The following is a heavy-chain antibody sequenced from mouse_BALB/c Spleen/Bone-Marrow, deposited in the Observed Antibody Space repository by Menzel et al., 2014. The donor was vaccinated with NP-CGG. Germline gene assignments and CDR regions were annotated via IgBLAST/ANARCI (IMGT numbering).Heavy chain of an antibody. D-gene: IGHD2-14*01. CDR2: ISDGGDYT. CDR1: GFTFSDYY. Sequence: EVKVEESGGGLVKPGGSLKLSCAASGFTFSDYYMYWVRQTPDRRLEWVATISDGGDYTDYPDNVKGRFTISRDNAKNTLYLQMSSRKSEDTAMYYCARTYRPYALDYWGQGTSVTVSS. J-gene: IGHJ4*01. V-gene: IGHV5-4*02. CDR3: ARTYRPYALDY.